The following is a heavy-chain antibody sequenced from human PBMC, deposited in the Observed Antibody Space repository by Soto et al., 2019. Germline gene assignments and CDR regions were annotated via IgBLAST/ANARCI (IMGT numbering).Heavy chain of an antibody. CDR2: IRSRAHSYAT. CDR1: GFIFSDYT. J-gene: IGHJ6*02. V-gene: IGHV3-73*02. CDR3: AKRRNVLRFLEWSSGMEV. D-gene: IGHD3-3*01. Sequence: EVQLVESGGGLVQPGGSLKLSCAASGFIFSDYTIHWVRQASGKGLDWVGRIRSRAHSYATEYAASVKGRFTISRDNSKNTLYLQMNGLRGEDTAVYYCAKRRNVLRFLEWSSGMEVWGQGTTVNVSS.